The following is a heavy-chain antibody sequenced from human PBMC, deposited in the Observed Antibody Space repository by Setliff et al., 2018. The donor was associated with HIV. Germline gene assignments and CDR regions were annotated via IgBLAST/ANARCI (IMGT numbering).Heavy chain of an antibody. CDR1: GFTFSYYT. CDR3: ITESYSRSWYY. Sequence: QPGGSLRLSCAASGFTFSYYTMHWIRQTPDNGLEWVAVISYDGNSQYYADSVKGRFTLSRDNFRNTLYLQMNSLRAEDTAVYYCITESYSRSWYYWGQGTLVTVSS. V-gene: IGHV3-30*04. J-gene: IGHJ4*02. D-gene: IGHD6-13*01. CDR2: ISYDGNSQ.